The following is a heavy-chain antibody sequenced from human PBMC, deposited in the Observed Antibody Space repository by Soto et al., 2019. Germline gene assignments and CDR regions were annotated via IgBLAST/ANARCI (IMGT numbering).Heavy chain of an antibody. J-gene: IGHJ4*02. CDR1: GYSFTSYW. D-gene: IGHD3-3*01. Sequence: GESLKISCKGSGYSFTSYWIGWVRQMPGKGLEWMGIIYPGDSDTRYSPSFQGQVTISADKSISTAYLQWSSLKASDTAMYYCARRDYDFWSGYPNPFDYWGQGTLVTVSS. CDR2: IYPGDSDT. CDR3: ARRDYDFWSGYPNPFDY. V-gene: IGHV5-51*01.